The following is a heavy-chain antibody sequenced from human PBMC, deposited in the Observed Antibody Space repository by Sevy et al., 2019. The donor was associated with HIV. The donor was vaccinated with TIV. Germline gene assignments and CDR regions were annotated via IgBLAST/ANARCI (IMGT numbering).Heavy chain of an antibody. CDR1: GYTFTGYY. J-gene: IGHJ4*02. CDR3: ARVGDFWRGGVYYFDY. CDR2: INPNSGGT. D-gene: IGHD3-3*01. V-gene: IGHV1-2*02. Sequence: ASVKVSCKASGYTFTGYYMHWVRQAPGQGLECMGWINPNSGGTNYAQKFQGRVTMTRDTSISTAYMELSRLRSDDTAVYYCARVGDFWRGGVYYFDYWGQGTLVTVSS.